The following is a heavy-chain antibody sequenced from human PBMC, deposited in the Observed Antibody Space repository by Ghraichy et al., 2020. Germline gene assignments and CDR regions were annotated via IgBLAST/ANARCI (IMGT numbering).Heavy chain of an antibody. CDR2: INPNSGGT. J-gene: IGHJ5*02. CDR3: ARSYYGVEGFDP. CDR1: GYTFTGYY. V-gene: IGHV1-2*06. Sequence: ASVKVSCKASGYTFTGYYMHWVRQAPGQGLEWMGRINPNSGGTNYAQKFQGRVTMTRDTSISTAYMELSRLRSDDTAVYYCARSYYGVEGFDPWGQGTLVTVSS. D-gene: IGHD1-26*01.